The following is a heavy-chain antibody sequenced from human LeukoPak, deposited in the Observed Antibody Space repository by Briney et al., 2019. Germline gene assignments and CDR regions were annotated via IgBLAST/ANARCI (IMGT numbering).Heavy chain of an antibody. J-gene: IGHJ4*02. CDR3: ARDRSRCSSTWGFDY. CDR1: GGSFSGYY. D-gene: IGHD6-13*01. Sequence: PSETLSLTCAVYGGSFSGYYWSWIRQPPGKGLEWIGEINHSGGTNYNPSLKSRVTISVDTSKNQFSLKLSSVTAADTAVYYCARDRSRCSSTWGFDYWGQGTLVTVSS. V-gene: IGHV4-34*01. CDR2: INHSGGT.